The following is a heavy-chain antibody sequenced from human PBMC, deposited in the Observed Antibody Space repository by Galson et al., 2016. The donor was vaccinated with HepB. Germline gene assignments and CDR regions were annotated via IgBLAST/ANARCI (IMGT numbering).Heavy chain of an antibody. V-gene: IGHV4-4*02. Sequence: SETLSLTCAVSGGSISSSNWWSWVRQPPGKGLERIGEIYHSGSTNYKPSLQSRVTISVDKSKNHFSLKLSSVTAADTAVYYCARGRRYRLLLRPTPFDPWGQGTLATVSS. CDR2: IYHSGST. D-gene: IGHD3-22*01. CDR1: GGSISSSNW. CDR3: ARGRRYRLLLRPTPFDP. J-gene: IGHJ5*02.